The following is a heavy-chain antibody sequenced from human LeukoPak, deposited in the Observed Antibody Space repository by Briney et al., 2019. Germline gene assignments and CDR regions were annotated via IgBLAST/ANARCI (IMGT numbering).Heavy chain of an antibody. Sequence: KPSETLSLTCTVSGGSISSGSYYWSWIRQPAGKGLEWVGRIYTSGITNYNPSLKSRVTISVDTSKNQFSLKLSSVTAADTAVYYCARGLAGDYWGQGTLVTVSS. V-gene: IGHV4-61*02. CDR3: ARGLAGDY. D-gene: IGHD2-21*01. CDR1: GGSISSGSYY. J-gene: IGHJ4*02. CDR2: IYTSGIT.